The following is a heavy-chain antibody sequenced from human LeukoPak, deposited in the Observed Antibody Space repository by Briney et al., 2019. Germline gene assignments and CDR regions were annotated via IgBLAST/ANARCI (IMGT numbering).Heavy chain of an antibody. D-gene: IGHD5-18*01. Sequence: GGTLRLSCAASGFTFSSYGMSWVRQAPGKGLEWVSAISGGGGSTYYSDPVKGRFTISRDNSRNTLYLQMNSLRAEHTAVYHCAKKGGFTYGDPFDFWGQGTLVTVSS. CDR2: ISGGGGST. V-gene: IGHV3-23*01. CDR3: AKKGGFTYGDPFDF. J-gene: IGHJ4*02. CDR1: GFTFSSYG.